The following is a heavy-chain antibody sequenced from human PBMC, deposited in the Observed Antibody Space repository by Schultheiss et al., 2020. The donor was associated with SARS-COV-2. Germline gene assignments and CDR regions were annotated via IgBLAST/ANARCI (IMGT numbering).Heavy chain of an antibody. CDR3: ARDEVSGYYYYYYGMDV. CDR1: GFTFSSYG. D-gene: IGHD3-22*01. CDR2: ISYDGSNK. Sequence: GGSLRLSCAASGFTFSSYGMHWVRQAPGKGLEWVAVISYDGSNKYYADSVKGRFTISRDNSKNTLYLQMNSLRAEDTAVYYCARDEVSGYYYYYYGMDVWGQGTTVTVSS. V-gene: IGHV3-33*05. J-gene: IGHJ6*02.